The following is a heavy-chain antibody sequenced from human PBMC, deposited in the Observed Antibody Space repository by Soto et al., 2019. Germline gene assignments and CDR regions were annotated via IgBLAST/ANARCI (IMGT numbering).Heavy chain of an antibody. V-gene: IGHV3-23*01. Sequence: EVQLLESGGGLVQPGGSLRLSCAASGFPFSSRAMSWVRQAPGKGLEWVSAISGSGTITYYADSVKGRFTISRDTSKNPLYLQRNSLRADDTAVYYCAEWTRYCSGADCRAWGQGTLVTVSS. J-gene: IGHJ5*02. CDR3: AEWTRYCSGADCRA. D-gene: IGHD2-15*01. CDR2: ISGSGTIT. CDR1: GFPFSSRA.